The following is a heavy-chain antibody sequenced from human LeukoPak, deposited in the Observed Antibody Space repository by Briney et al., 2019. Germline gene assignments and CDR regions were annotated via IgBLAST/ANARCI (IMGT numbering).Heavy chain of an antibody. Sequence: GGSLRLSCAASGFTFSSYGMHWVRQAPGKGLEWVAFIRYDGSNKYYADSVKGRFTISRDNSKNTLYLQMNSLRAEDTAVYYCARDRGCSGGSCYPPVMFWSVTDYYYYGMDVWGQGTTVTVSS. CDR2: IRYDGSNK. CDR3: ARDRGCSGGSCYPPVMFWSVTDYYYYGMDV. V-gene: IGHV3-30*02. CDR1: GFTFSSYG. D-gene: IGHD2-15*01. J-gene: IGHJ6*02.